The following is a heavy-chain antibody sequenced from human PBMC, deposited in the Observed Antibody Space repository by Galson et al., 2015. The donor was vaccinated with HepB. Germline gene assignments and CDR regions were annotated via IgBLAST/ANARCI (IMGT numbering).Heavy chain of an antibody. J-gene: IGHJ4*02. V-gene: IGHV1-69*04. CDR2: IIPILGIA. CDR1: GGTFSSYT. CDR3: AREERDILTGYYHFDY. Sequence: SVKVSCKASGGTFSSYTISWVRQAPGQGLEWMGRIIPILGIANYAQKFQGRVTITADKSTSTAYMELSSLRSEDTAVYYCAREERDILTGYYHFDYWGQGTLVTVSS. D-gene: IGHD3-9*01.